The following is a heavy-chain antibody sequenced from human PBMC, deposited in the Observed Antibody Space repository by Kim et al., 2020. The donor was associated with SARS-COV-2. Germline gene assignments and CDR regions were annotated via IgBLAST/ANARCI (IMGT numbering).Heavy chain of an antibody. J-gene: IGHJ6*02. CDR3: ARDLGLYSGSYSLYYGMDV. D-gene: IGHD1-26*01. CDR2: IYSGGST. CDR1: GFTVSSNY. V-gene: IGHV3-66*01. Sequence: GGSLRLSCAASGFTVSSNYMSWVRQAPGKGLEWVSVIYSGGSTYYADSVKGRFTISRDNSKNTLYLQMNSLRAEDTAVYYCARDLGLYSGSYSLYYGMDVLGQGTTVTVSS.